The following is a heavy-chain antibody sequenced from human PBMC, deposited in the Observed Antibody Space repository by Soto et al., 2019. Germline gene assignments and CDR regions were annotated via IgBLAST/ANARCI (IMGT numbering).Heavy chain of an antibody. CDR2: IIPIFGTT. Sequence: QVQLVQSGAEVKMPGSSVKVSCKASGGTFNSYAIDWVRQAPGPGLECMGGIIPIFGTTNYPQKLQGRVKLTADESTRTAYMELRTLRSEDTAVYYCARGIVTGSEYNYYYYGMDVWGQGTTVTVSS. J-gene: IGHJ6*02. CDR1: GGTFNSYA. CDR3: ARGIVTGSEYNYYYYGMDV. V-gene: IGHV1-69*12. D-gene: IGHD1-1*01.